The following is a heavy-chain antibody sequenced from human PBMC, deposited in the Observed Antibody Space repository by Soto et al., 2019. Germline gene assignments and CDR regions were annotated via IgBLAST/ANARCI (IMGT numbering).Heavy chain of an antibody. CDR2: IYYSVRT. Sequence: SETLSLTCTVSDGSVGTAPFWGWIRQPPGRGLEWIGSIYYSVRTYYNPSLKSRVTISIDTSKNQFSLKLSSVTAADTAVYYCARHDCDITSTNCYINWFDPWGQGTLVTVSS. J-gene: IGHJ5*02. CDR3: ARHDCDITSTNCYINWFDP. D-gene: IGHD2-2*01. V-gene: IGHV4-39*01. CDR1: DGSVGTAPF.